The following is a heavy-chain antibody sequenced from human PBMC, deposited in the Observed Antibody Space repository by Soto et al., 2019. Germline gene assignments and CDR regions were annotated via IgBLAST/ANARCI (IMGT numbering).Heavy chain of an antibody. CDR2: INFHYGTA. CDR3: ARDREATLLICDV. Sequence: QMQLVQSGAEVKPPGSSVKVSCKASGDTLSSPALAWVRQAPGQGLEWMGGINFHYGTANYAENFQGRVTIAADESTSNAYLELSSLGLNDTAVYYCARDREATLLICDVWGQGTAVIVTP. D-gene: IGHD5-12*01. CDR1: GDTLSSPA. J-gene: IGHJ3*01. V-gene: IGHV1-69*01.